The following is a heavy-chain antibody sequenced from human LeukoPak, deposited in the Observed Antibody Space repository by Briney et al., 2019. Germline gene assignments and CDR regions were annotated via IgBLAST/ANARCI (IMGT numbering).Heavy chain of an antibody. CDR2: IKSKTDGGTT. Sequence: GGSLRLSCAASGFTFSNAWMSWVRQAPGKGLEWVGRIKSKTDGGTTDYAAPVKGRFTISRDESKNTLYLQMNSLKTEDTAVYYCTTRITIFGVVIGLDYWGQGTLVTVSS. CDR3: TTRITIFGVVIGLDY. J-gene: IGHJ4*02. CDR1: GFTFSNAW. V-gene: IGHV3-15*01. D-gene: IGHD3-3*01.